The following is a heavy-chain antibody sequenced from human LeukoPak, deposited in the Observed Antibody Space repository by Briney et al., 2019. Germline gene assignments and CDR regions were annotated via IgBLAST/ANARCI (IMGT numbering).Heavy chain of an antibody. V-gene: IGHV3-23*01. CDR1: GFTFSNYA. CDR2: ISGSGGST. CDR3: AKARNWNDFDY. Sequence: HPGGSLRLSCAASGFTFSNYAMSWVRQAPGKGLEWVSAISGSGGSTYYADSVEGRFTISRDNSKNTLYLQMNSLRAEDTAVYYCAKARNWNDFDYWSQGTLVTVSS. J-gene: IGHJ4*02. D-gene: IGHD1-1*01.